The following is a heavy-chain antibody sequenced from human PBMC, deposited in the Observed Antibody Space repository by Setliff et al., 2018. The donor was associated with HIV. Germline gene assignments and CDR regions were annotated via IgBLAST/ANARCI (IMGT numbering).Heavy chain of an antibody. J-gene: IGHJ4*02. Sequence: SETLSLTCTVSGVSIDTHYWSWIRQSPGKGLEWIGRFYYRGSPRYNPSLRSRVTISGDMSKNQFSLKLHSMAAADTVVYFCASGYSSSSYFDYWGQGSLVTGS. V-gene: IGHV4-59*11. CDR3: ASGYSSSSYFDY. CDR2: FYYRGSP. D-gene: IGHD6-6*01. CDR1: GVSIDTHY.